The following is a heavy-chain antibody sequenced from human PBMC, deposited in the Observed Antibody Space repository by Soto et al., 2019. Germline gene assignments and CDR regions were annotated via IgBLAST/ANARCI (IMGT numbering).Heavy chain of an antibody. CDR3: ARDMGPYTVVTLYYYGMDV. CDR2: ISSSSSYI. V-gene: IGHV3-21*01. CDR1: GFTFSSYS. Sequence: GGSLRLSCAASGFTFSSYSMNWVRQAPGKGLEWVPSISSSSSYIYYADSVKGRFTISRDNAKNSLYLQMNSLRAEDTAVYYCARDMGPYTVVTLYYYGMDVWGQGTTVTVSS. D-gene: IGHD2-21*02. J-gene: IGHJ6*02.